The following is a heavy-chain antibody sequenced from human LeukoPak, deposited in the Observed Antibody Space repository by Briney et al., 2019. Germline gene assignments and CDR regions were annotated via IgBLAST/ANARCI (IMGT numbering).Heavy chain of an antibody. D-gene: IGHD5-18*01. Sequence: PSETLSLTCTVSGGSISSSSYYWGWIRLPPGKGLEWIGSIYYSGSTYYNPSLKSRVTISVDTSKNQFSLKLSSVTAADTAVYYCARHKGVVQLWLLGYNWFDPWGQGTLVTVSS. V-gene: IGHV4-39*01. CDR2: IYYSGST. CDR3: ARHKGVVQLWLLGYNWFDP. J-gene: IGHJ5*02. CDR1: GGSISSSSYY.